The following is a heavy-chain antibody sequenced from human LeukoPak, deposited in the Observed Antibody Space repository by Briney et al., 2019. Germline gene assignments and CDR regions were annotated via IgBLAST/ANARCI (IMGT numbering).Heavy chain of an antibody. CDR1: GGSNSSSNYY. Sequence: SETLSLTCTVSGGSNSSSNYYWGGIRQPPGKGLEWIGSIYYSGSTYYNPSLKRRVTISVDTSKNQFSLKLSSVTAADTAVYYCARPLYCRSTSCHAGGHYYMDVWGKGTTVTVAS. V-gene: IGHV4-39*01. CDR2: IYYSGST. CDR3: ARPLYCRSTSCHAGGHYYMDV. J-gene: IGHJ6*03. D-gene: IGHD2-2*01.